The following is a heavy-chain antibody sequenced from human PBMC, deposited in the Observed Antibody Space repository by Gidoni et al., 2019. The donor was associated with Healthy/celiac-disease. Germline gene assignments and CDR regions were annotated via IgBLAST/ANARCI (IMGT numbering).Heavy chain of an antibody. J-gene: IGHJ4*02. CDR1: GGSFSGYY. CDR3: ARGWGAARYY. Sequence: QVQLQQWGAGLLKPSATLSLTCAVYGGSFSGYYWSWIRQPPGKGLEGIGEINHSGRTHYNPPLKSRVTISVDTSKNHFSLKLSSVTAADTAVYYCARGWGAARYYWGQGTLVTVSS. D-gene: IGHD6-6*01. CDR2: INHSGRT. V-gene: IGHV4-34*01.